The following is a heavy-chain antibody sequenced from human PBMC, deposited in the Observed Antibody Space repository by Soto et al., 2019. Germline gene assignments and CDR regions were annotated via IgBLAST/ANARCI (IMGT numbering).Heavy chain of an antibody. J-gene: IGHJ4*02. Sequence: QVRLVESGGGVVQPGRSLRLSCAASGFTFNIYAMHWVRQAPGKGLEWVAVISHDGTSRYYADSVKGRVTISRDNSKSMVFEQMTSLGVEDTAVYYCVLSSGVPTPDFAYWGKGTLVTASS. CDR1: GFTFNIYA. CDR2: ISHDGTSR. D-gene: IGHD7-27*01. CDR3: VLSSGVPTPDFAY. V-gene: IGHV3-30-3*01.